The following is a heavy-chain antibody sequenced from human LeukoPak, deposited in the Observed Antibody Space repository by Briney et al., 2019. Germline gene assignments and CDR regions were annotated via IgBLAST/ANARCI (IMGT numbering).Heavy chain of an antibody. D-gene: IGHD3-22*01. V-gene: IGHV1-18*04. CDR2: ISAYNGST. CDR1: GYTFTSYG. CDR3: ARSKARGYQGYYFDY. Sequence: ASVKVSCKASGYTFTSYGISWVRQAPGQGLEWMGWISAYNGSTNYAQKLQGRVTMTTDTSTSTAYMELRSLRSDDTAVYYCARSKARGYQGYYFDYWGQGTLVTVSS. J-gene: IGHJ4*02.